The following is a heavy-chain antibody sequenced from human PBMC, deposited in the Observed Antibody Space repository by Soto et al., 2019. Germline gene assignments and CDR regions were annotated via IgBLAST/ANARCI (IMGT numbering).Heavy chain of an antibody. Sequence: EVQLVESGGGLVQPGRSLRLSCAASGFTFDDYAMQWVRQAPGKGLEWVSGISWNSASIGYADSVKGRFTISRDNAKNSLSLQMNSLRAEDTAFYYCVVRGAYYFDHWGQGTLVTVSS. CDR2: ISWNSASI. D-gene: IGHD3-10*01. V-gene: IGHV3-9*01. CDR1: GFTFDDYA. J-gene: IGHJ4*02. CDR3: VVRGAYYFDH.